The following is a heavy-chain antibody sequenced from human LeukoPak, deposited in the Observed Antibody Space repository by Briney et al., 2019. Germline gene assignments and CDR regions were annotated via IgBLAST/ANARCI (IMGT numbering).Heavy chain of an antibody. CDR1: GFTFSSYA. CDR2: ISYDGSSN. V-gene: IGHV3-30-3*01. D-gene: IGHD2-8*02. J-gene: IGHJ4*02. Sequence: PGGSLRLSCADSGFTFSSYAMHWVRQAPGKGLEWVAVISYDGSSNYYADSVKGRFTISRDNSKNTLYLQMNSLRPEDTAVYYCARDRRYFDTGGLGGPDYWGQGTLITVSS. CDR3: ARDRRYFDTGGLGGPDY.